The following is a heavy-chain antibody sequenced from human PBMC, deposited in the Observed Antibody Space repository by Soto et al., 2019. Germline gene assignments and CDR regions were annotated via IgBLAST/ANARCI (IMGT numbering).Heavy chain of an antibody. CDR2: ISAYNGNT. Sequence: QVQLVQSGAEVKKPGASVKVSCKASGYTFTSYGISWVRQAPGQGLEWMGWISAYNGNTNYAQKLQGRVTMTTDTATSTDYMERRSLRSDDTAVDYCARDYDSSGNDKEYWGQGTLVTVSS. J-gene: IGHJ4*02. CDR1: GYTFTSYG. CDR3: ARDYDSSGNDKEY. D-gene: IGHD3-22*01. V-gene: IGHV1-18*01.